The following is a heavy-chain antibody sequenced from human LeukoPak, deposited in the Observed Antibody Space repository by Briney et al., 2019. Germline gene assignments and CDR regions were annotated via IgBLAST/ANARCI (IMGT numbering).Heavy chain of an antibody. CDR1: GGSISSYY. CDR3: ARDSLAQSRGYGSGPMGWFDP. D-gene: IGHD3-10*01. J-gene: IGHJ5*02. CDR2: IYTSGST. V-gene: IGHV4-4*07. Sequence: SETLSLTCTVSGGSISSYYWSWIRQPAGKGLEWIGRIYTSGSTNYNPSLKSRVTMSVDTSKNQFSLKLSSVTAADTAVYYCARDSLAQSRGYGSGPMGWFDPWGQGTLVTVSS.